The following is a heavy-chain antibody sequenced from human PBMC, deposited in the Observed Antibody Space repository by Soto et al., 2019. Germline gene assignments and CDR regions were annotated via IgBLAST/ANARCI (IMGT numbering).Heavy chain of an antibody. CDR1: GYTFTSNY. CDR2: INPRGGTT. J-gene: IGHJ4*02. CDR3: ARWGAGAFNNYALIDF. V-gene: IGHV1-46*01. D-gene: IGHD4-4*01. Sequence: QVQLVQSGAEVKKTGASVKVSCKASGYTFTSNYIHWVRQAPGQGLGWMGFINPRGGTTSAAQRLQGRLTMTRDTTTITVYTELGSLTFKDTAVYYCARWGAGAFNNYALIDFWGQGTLVTVSS.